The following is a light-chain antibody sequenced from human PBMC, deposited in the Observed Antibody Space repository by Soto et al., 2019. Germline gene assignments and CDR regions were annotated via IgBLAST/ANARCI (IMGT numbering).Light chain of an antibody. CDR1: SSNIGAGYD. V-gene: IGLV1-40*01. Sequence: QSVLTQPPSVSGAPGQRVTISCTGSSSNIGAGYDVHWYQQLPGTAPKLLIYGNSNRPSGVPDRFSGSKSGTSASLAITGLQAEGEADYYCQSYDSSLSADYVFGTGTQLTVL. CDR3: QSYDSSLSADYV. J-gene: IGLJ1*01. CDR2: GNS.